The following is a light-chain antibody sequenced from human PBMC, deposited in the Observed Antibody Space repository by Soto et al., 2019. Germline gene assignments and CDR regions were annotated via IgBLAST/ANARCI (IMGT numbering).Light chain of an antibody. Sequence: QSALTQPASVSGSPGQSITISCTGTSSDVGSYNLVSWYQQHPGKAPKLMIYEGSKRPSGVSNRFSGSKSGNTASLTISGLQAEDEVDYYCCSYAGSSTLVFGTGTKVTVL. CDR2: EGS. J-gene: IGLJ1*01. CDR3: CSYAGSSTLV. CDR1: SSDVGSYNL. V-gene: IGLV2-23*01.